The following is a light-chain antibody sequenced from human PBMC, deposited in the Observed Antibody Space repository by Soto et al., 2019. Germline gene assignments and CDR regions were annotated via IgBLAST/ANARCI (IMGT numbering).Light chain of an antibody. CDR3: SSYTSSSLYV. CDR2: EVS. J-gene: IGLJ1*01. Sequence: QSVLTQPASVSGSPGQSITISCTGTSSDVGGYNYVSWYQQHPGKAPKLMIYEVSNRPSGVSNRFSGSKSGNTASLTISGLQAEDEADYYCSSYTSSSLYVXGTGTKVTVL. V-gene: IGLV2-14*01. CDR1: SSDVGGYNY.